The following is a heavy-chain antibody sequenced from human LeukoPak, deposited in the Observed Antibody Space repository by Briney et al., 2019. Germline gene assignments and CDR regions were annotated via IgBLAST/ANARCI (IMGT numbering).Heavy chain of an antibody. J-gene: IGHJ4*02. D-gene: IGHD6-19*01. CDR1: GFTFSSYS. CDR2: ISGSGGST. V-gene: IGHV3-23*01. Sequence: PGGSLRLSCAASGFTFSSYSMNWVRQAPGKGLEWVSSISGSGGSTYYADSVKGRFTISRANSKNTLYLQMNGLRAEDTAIYYCAKGTGEYASGPDYWGQGTLVTVSS. CDR3: AKGTGEYASGPDY.